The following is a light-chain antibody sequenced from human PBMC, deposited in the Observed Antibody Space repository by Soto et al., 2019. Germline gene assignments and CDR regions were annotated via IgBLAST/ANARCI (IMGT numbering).Light chain of an antibody. Sequence: EIVLTQSTATLSLSPGERATLSCRASQGVSSYLAWYQQKPGQAPRLLIYDASNRATGIPARFSGSGSGTDFTLTISSLEPEDFAVYYCQQRSNWPKTFGPGTKVDIK. CDR1: QGVSSY. CDR3: QQRSNWPKT. V-gene: IGKV3-11*01. J-gene: IGKJ3*01. CDR2: DAS.